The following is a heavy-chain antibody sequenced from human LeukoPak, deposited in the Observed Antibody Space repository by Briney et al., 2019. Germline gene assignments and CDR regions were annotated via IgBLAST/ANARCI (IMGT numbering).Heavy chain of an antibody. CDR3: ARDMDLRDYYYYGMDV. J-gene: IGHJ6*02. D-gene: IGHD5-24*01. CDR2: ISSSSSTI. CDR1: GFTFSSYS. V-gene: IGHV3-48*02. Sequence: PGGSLRLSCAASGFTFSSYSMNWVRQAPGKGLEWVSYISSSSSTIYYADSVKGRFTISRDNAKNSLYLQMNSLRDEDTAVYYCARDMDLRDYYYYGMDVWGQGTTVTVSS.